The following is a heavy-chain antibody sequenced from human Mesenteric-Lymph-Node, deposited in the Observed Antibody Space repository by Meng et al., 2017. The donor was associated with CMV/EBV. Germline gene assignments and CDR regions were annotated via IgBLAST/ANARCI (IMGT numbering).Heavy chain of an antibody. CDR1: GYTFTGYY. CDR2: INPNSGGT. D-gene: IGHD6-6*01. Sequence: ASVKVSCKASGYTFTGYYMHWVRQAPGQGLEWMGWINPNSGGTNYAQKFQGRVTMTRDTSISTAYMELSRLRSDDTAVYYCARDTGQLGRGFDYWGQGTLVTVSS. J-gene: IGHJ4*02. V-gene: IGHV1-2*02. CDR3: ARDTGQLGRGFDY.